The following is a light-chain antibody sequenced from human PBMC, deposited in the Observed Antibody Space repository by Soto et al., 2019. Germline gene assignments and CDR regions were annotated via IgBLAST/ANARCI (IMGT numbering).Light chain of an antibody. J-gene: IGKJ5*01. V-gene: IGKV3-20*01. Sequence: EIVLTQSPGTLSLSPGERATLSCRASQSFSSSYLAWYQQKAGQAPRLLIYGASSRATGIPDRFSGSGSGTDFTLTISRLEPEYFAVYYCHQYGSSPPNTFGQGTRLEIK. CDR3: HQYGSSPPNT. CDR2: GAS. CDR1: QSFSSSY.